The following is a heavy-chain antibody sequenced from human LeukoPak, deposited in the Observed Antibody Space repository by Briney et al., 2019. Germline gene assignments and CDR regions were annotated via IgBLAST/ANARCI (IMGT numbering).Heavy chain of an antibody. CDR2: ISSSSSTI. J-gene: IGHJ4*02. Sequence: GGSLRLSCAASGLTFSDYTMNWVRQAPGKGLEWVSYISSSSSTISYADSVKGRFTISRDNAKNSLFLQMNSLRAEDTAVYYCASVGHCTSSSCPYYFDHWGQGTLVTVSS. V-gene: IGHV3-48*01. CDR1: GLTFSDYT. CDR3: ASVGHCTSSSCPYYFDH. D-gene: IGHD2-2*03.